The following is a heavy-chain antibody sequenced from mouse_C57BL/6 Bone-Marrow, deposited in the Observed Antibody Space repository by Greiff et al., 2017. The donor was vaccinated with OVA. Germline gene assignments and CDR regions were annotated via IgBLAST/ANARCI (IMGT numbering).Heavy chain of an antibody. CDR2: ISSGGSDT. J-gene: IGHJ2*01. Sequence: EVMLVESGGDLVKPGGSLKLSCAASGFTFSSYGMSWVRQTPDKRLEWVATISSGGSDTYYPDSVKGRFTISRDNAKNTLYLQMSSLKSEDTAMYYCARHGDYGSFFDYWGQGTTLTVSS. CDR3: ARHGDYGSFFDY. D-gene: IGHD1-1*01. V-gene: IGHV5-6*01. CDR1: GFTFSSYG.